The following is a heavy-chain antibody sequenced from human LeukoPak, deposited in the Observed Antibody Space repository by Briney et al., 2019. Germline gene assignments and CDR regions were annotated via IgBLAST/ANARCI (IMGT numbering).Heavy chain of an antibody. CDR3: ARDRQWLVYYYYYYVDV. D-gene: IGHD6-19*01. Sequence: ASVKVSCKASGYTFTGYYMHWVRQAPGQGLEWMGWINPNSGGTNYAQKFQGRVTMTRDTSISTAYMELSRLRSDDTAVYYCARDRQWLVYYYYYYVDVWGKGTTVTVSS. CDR1: GYTFTGYY. J-gene: IGHJ6*03. CDR2: INPNSGGT. V-gene: IGHV1-2*02.